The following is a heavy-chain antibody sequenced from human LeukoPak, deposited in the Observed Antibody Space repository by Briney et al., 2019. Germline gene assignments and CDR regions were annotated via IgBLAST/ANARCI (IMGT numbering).Heavy chain of an antibody. CDR2: IYPGDSDT. J-gene: IGHJ4*02. D-gene: IGHD5-18*01. CDR3: ARGGEYSYASSDY. CDR1: GYSFSSYW. Sequence: GESLKISCKGSGYSFSSYWIGWVRQMPGKGLEWRGIIYPGDSDTRYSPSFQGQVTISADKSISTAYLQWSSLKASDTAMYYCARGGEYSYASSDYWGQGTLVTVSS. V-gene: IGHV5-51*01.